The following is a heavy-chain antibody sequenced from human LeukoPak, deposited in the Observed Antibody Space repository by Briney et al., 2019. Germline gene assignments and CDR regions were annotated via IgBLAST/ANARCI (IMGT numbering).Heavy chain of an antibody. D-gene: IGHD3-22*01. J-gene: IGHJ6*02. CDR1: GFTFSSYA. Sequence: GRSLRLSCAASGFTFSSYAMHWVRQAPGKGLEWVAVISYDGSNKYYADSVKGRFTISRDNSKNTLYLQMNSLRAEDTAVYYCARDGDSTGYYYYYYGMDVWGQGTTVTVSS. CDR2: ISYDGSNK. CDR3: ARDGDSTGYYYYYYGMDV. V-gene: IGHV3-30-3*01.